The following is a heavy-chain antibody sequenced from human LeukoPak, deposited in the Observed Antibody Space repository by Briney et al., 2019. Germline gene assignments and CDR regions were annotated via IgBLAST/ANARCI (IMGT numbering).Heavy chain of an antibody. CDR2: IYTSGST. J-gene: IGHJ1*01. Sequence: SQTLSLTSTVSGGPISSGGYFWSWIRQPAGKGLEWIGRIYTSGSTNYNPSLKSRVTISVDTSKNQFSLKLSSVTAADTAVYYCARETPRPRNGVARLFHHWGQGTRVRVPS. CDR3: ARETPRPRNGVARLFHH. D-gene: IGHD5-12*01. CDR1: GGPISSGGYF. V-gene: IGHV4-61*02.